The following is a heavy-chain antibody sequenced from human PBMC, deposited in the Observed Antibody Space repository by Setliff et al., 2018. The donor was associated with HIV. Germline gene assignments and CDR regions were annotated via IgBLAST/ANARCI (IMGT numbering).Heavy chain of an antibody. J-gene: IGHJ4*02. CDR2: INPSGGST. Sequence: GASVKVSCKASGYRFKDYYIYWVQQAPGKGLEWMGIINPSGGSTSYAQKFQGRVTMTRDTSTSTVYMELSSLRSEDTAVYYCARDGGSGTTVTFTLDYWGQGTLVTVSS. D-gene: IGHD4-17*01. V-gene: IGHV1-46*02. CDR1: GYRFKDYY. CDR3: ARDGGSGTTVTFTLDY.